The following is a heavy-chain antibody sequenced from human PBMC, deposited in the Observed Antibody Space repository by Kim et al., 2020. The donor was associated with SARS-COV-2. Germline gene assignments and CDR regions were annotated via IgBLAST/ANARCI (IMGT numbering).Heavy chain of an antibody. Sequence: ASVKVSCKASGYTFTSYAMHWVRQAPGQRLEWMGWINAGNGNTKYSQKFQGRVTITRDTSASTAYMELSSLRSEDTAVYYCARVPLNRYSSGWYPRGWFDPWGQGTLVTVSS. J-gene: IGHJ5*02. D-gene: IGHD6-19*01. CDR2: INAGNGNT. V-gene: IGHV1-3*01. CDR3: ARVPLNRYSSGWYPRGWFDP. CDR1: GYTFTSYA.